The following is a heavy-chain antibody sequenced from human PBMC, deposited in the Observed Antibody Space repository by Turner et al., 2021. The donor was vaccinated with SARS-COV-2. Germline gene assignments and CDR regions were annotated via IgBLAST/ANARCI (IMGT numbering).Heavy chain of an antibody. CDR3: AKRGHVFGVVELPYYYYMDV. Sequence: EWQLLELGGGLVQPAWSLTLSCAASGFTFIICGINGVRQAPGKGLEWVSAISGSGGHTYYADSMKGRFTISSDNSQNTLYLQMNSLRAEDTAVYYWAKRGHVFGVVELPYYYYMDVWGKGTTVIVSS. V-gene: IGHV3-23*01. CDR2: ISGSGGHT. CDR1: GFTFIICG. D-gene: IGHD3-3*01. J-gene: IGHJ6*03.